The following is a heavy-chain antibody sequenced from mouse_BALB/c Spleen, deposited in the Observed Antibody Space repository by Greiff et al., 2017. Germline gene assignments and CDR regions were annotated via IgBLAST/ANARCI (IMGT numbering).Heavy chain of an antibody. Sequence: EVQGVESGGGLVKPGGSLTLSCAASGFAFSSYDMSWVRQPPAKRLEWVAYISSGGGSTYYPDTVKGRFTISRDNAKNTLYLQMSSLKSEDTAMYYGARQGTMITHYYAMDYWGQGTSVTVSS. J-gene: IGHJ4*01. CDR1: GFAFSSYD. V-gene: IGHV5-12-1*01. CDR2: ISSGGGST. CDR3: ARQGTMITHYYAMDY. D-gene: IGHD2-4*01.